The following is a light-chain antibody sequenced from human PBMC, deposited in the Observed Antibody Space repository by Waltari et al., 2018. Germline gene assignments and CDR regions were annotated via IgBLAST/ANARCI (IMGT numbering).Light chain of an antibody. CDR2: KDS. CDR3: QSADSSGTYVV. V-gene: IGLV3-25*03. Sequence: SYELTQPPSVSVSPGQPARITCSGDAFPKQYAYLYQQKPGQAPVLVIYKDSERPSGIPERFSGSSSGTTVTLTISGVQAEDEADYYCQSADSSGTYVVFGGGTKLTVL. J-gene: IGLJ2*01. CDR1: AFPKQY.